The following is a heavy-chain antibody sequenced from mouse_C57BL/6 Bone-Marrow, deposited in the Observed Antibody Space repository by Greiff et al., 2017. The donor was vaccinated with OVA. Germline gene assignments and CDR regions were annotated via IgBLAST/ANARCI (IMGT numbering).Heavy chain of an antibody. Sequence: QVQLQQPGAELVRPGTSVKLSCTASGFTFTSYWMHWVKQRPGQGLEWIGVIDPSDGYTNYNQKFKGKATMTVDTSSNTAYLQLSSLTSEDAAVYYCERDYGSSCHWYFDVWGTGTAVTVSA. CDR1: GFTFTSYW. CDR3: ERDYGSSCHWYFDV. D-gene: IGHD1-1*01. J-gene: IGHJ1*03. CDR2: IDPSDGYT. V-gene: IGHV1-59*01.